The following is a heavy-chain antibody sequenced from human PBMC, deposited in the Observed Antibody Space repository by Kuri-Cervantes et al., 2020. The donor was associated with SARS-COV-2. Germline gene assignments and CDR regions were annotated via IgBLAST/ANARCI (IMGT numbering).Heavy chain of an antibody. CDR1: GGPISSSSYY. D-gene: IGHD5-18*01. J-gene: IGHJ4*02. CDR3: ASQVDTAMAFDY. CDR2: IYYSGST. Sequence: SEILSLTCTVSGGPISSSSYYWGWIRQPPGKGLEWIGSIYYSGSTYYNPSLKSRVTISVDTSKNQFSLKLSSVTAADTAVYYCASQVDTAMAFDYWGQGTLVTVSS. V-gene: IGHV4-39*01.